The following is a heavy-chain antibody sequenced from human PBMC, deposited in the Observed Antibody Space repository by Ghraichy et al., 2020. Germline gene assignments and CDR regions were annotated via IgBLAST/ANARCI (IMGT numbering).Heavy chain of an antibody. J-gene: IGHJ4*02. CDR1: GFSVSNNY. CDR3: ARGGGKPIDY. V-gene: IGHV3-66*02. Sequence: GGSLRLSCAAFGFSVSNNYMSWVRQAPGKGLEWVSVIFSGGDTYYADSVKGRFIISGDNSKNTVYLQMNSLRTEDTAVYYCARGGGKPIDYWGQGTLVTVSS. CDR2: IFSGGDT. D-gene: IGHD4-23*01.